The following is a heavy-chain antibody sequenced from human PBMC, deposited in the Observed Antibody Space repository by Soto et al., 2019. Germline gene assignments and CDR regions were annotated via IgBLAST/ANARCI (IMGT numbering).Heavy chain of an antibody. J-gene: IGHJ6*02. CDR3: ASFGSARPWYYGMDV. CDR1: GGSVSSGSYY. Sequence: SETLSLTCTVSGGSVSSGSYYWSWIRQPPGKGLEWIGYIYYSGSTNYNPSLKSRVTISVDTSKNQFSLKLSSVTAADTAVYYCASFGSARPWYYGMDVWGQGTTVTVS. D-gene: IGHD6-6*01. V-gene: IGHV4-61*01. CDR2: IYYSGST.